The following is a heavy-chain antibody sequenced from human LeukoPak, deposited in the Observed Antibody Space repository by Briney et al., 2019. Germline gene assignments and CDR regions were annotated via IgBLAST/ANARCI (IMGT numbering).Heavy chain of an antibody. J-gene: IGHJ3*02. CDR2: IKQDGSEK. CDR1: GFTFSNYA. CDR3: ARQDSVGATYAFDI. Sequence: PGGSLRLSCAASGFTFSNYAMSWVRQAPGKGLEWVANIKQDGSEKYYVDSVKGRFTISRDNAKNSLYLQTNSLRAEDTAVYYCARQDSVGATYAFDIWGQGTMVTVSS. D-gene: IGHD1-26*01. V-gene: IGHV3-7*01.